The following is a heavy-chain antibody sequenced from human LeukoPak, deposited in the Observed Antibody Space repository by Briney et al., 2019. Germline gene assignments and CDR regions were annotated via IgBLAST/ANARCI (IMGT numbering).Heavy chain of an antibody. Sequence: HPGGSLRLSCAASGFTFSSYGMHWVRQAPGKGLEWVAFIRYDGRNKYYADSVKGRFTISRDNSKNTLYLQMNSLRAEDTAVYYCAKGFELLYQLLSYGVFDYWGQGTLVTVSS. V-gene: IGHV3-30*02. CDR1: GFTFSSYG. D-gene: IGHD2-2*01. CDR3: AKGFELLYQLLSYGVFDY. CDR2: IRYDGRNK. J-gene: IGHJ4*02.